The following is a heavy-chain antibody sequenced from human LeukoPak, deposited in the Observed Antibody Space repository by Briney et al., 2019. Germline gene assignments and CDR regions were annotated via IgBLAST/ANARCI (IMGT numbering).Heavy chain of an antibody. J-gene: IGHJ4*02. Sequence: KPSETLSLTCAVYGGSFSGYYWSWIRQPPGKGLEWIGEINHSGSTNYNPSLKSRVTISVDRSKNQFSLKLSSVTAADTAVYYCARDSSSWQFDYWGQGTLVTVSS. V-gene: IGHV4-34*01. CDR1: GGSFSGYY. CDR2: INHSGST. CDR3: ARDSSSWQFDY. D-gene: IGHD6-13*01.